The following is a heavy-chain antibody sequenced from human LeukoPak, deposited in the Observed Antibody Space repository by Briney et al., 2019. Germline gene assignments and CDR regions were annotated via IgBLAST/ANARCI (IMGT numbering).Heavy chain of an antibody. D-gene: IGHD3-22*01. Sequence: SETLSLTCAVYGGSFSGYYWSWIRQPPGKGLEWIGEINHSGSTNYNPSLKSRITISVDTSKNQFSLKLSSVTAADTAVYYCARVRRYYYDSSGYYSEGPFGYWGQGTLVTVSS. CDR1: GGSFSGYY. J-gene: IGHJ4*02. CDR2: INHSGST. CDR3: ARVRRYYYDSSGYYSEGPFGY. V-gene: IGHV4-34*01.